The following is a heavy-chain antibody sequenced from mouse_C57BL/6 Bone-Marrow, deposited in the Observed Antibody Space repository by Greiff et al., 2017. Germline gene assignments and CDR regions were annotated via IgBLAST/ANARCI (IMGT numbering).Heavy chain of an antibody. CDR3: ARDRAYDYGAMDY. Sequence: EVKLVESGGGLVQSGRSLRLSCATSGFTFSDFYMEWVRQAPGKGLEWIAASRNKANDYTTEYSASVKGRFIVSRDTSQSILYLQMNALRAEDTAIYYCARDRAYDYGAMDYWGQGTSVTVSS. CDR1: GFTFSDFY. D-gene: IGHD6-5*01. J-gene: IGHJ4*01. V-gene: IGHV7-1*01. CDR2: SRNKANDYTT.